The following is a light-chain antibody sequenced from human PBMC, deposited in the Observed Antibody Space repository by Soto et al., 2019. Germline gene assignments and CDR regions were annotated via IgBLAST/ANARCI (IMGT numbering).Light chain of an antibody. CDR3: MQSTQLPPT. CDR1: RSPLHLTGETF. CDR2: EVS. J-gene: IGKJ5*01. V-gene: IGKV2D-29*02. Sequence: DVEIIETAVCVAVAPGQTTTKTSEYSRSPLHLTGETFLSGYLPKPGQSPQPRIDEVSTRVSGVPDRFSGIGSGTDLTLEISRVETDDVGIYYCMQSTQLPPTFGQGTRLEIK.